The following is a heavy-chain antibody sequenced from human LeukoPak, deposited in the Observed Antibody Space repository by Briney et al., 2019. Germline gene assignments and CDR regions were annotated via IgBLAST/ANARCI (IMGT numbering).Heavy chain of an antibody. CDR3: AKERYDGSGAAYDN. CDR2: VSRKSDYR. Sequence: PGGSLRLSCAASGFIFDDAVMHWVRQAPGKGLEWVSGVSRKSDYRAYADSVKGRFTISRDNARNSLYLQMNSLRAEDTALYYCAKERYDGSGAAYDNWGQETLVTVSS. D-gene: IGHD3-10*01. J-gene: IGHJ4*02. V-gene: IGHV3-9*01. CDR1: GFIFDDAV.